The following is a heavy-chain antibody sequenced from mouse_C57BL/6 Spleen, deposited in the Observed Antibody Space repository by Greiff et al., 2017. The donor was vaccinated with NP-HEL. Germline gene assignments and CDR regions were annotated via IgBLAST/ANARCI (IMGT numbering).Heavy chain of an antibody. CDR2: IYPRSGNT. V-gene: IGHV1-81*01. Sequence: VKLMESGAELARPGASVKLSCKASGYTFTSYGISWVKQRTGQGLEWIGEIYPRSGNTYYNEKFKGKATLTADKSSSTAYMELRSLTSEDSAVYFCARGGIYYGNPYYAMDYWGQGTSVTVSS. CDR3: ARGGIYYGNPYYAMDY. J-gene: IGHJ4*01. CDR1: GYTFTSYG. D-gene: IGHD2-1*01.